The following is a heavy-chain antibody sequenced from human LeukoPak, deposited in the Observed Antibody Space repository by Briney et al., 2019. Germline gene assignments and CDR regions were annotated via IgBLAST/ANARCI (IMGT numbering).Heavy chain of an antibody. CDR1: GFTFSSYW. CDR3: AKDIGGGYCSGGSCYSGCFDY. J-gene: IGHJ4*02. CDR2: INSDGSST. V-gene: IGHV3-74*01. D-gene: IGHD2-15*01. Sequence: GGSLRLSCAASGFTFSSYWMHWVRQAPGKGLVWVSRINSDGSSTSYADSVKGRFTISRDNAKNTLYLQMNSLRTEDTALYYCAKDIGGGYCSGGSCYSGCFDYWGQGTLVTVSS.